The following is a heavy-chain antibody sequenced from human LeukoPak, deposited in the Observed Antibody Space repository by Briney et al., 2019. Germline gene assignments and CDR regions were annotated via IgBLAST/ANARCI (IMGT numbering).Heavy chain of an antibody. V-gene: IGHV4-30-4*02. J-gene: IGHJ6*02. CDR3: ARDKVEGYYYGMDV. Sequence: SETLSLTCTVSGGSISSGDYYWSWIRQPPGKGLEWIGYIYYSGSTYYNPSLKSRVTISVDTSKNQFSLKLSSVTAADTAVYYCARDKVEGYYYGMDVWGQGTTVTVSS. D-gene: IGHD5-24*01. CDR1: GGSISSGDYY. CDR2: IYYSGST.